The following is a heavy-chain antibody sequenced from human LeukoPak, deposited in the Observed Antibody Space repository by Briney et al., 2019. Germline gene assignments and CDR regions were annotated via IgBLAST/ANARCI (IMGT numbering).Heavy chain of an antibody. V-gene: IGHV3-66*01. D-gene: IGHD6-13*01. CDR2: IYSGGST. Sequence: GGSLRLSCAASEFSVGSNYMTWVRQAPGKGLEWVSLIYSGGSTYYADSVKGRFTISRDNSKNTLYLQMNSLSAEDTAVYYCAREPTYSSSWYTNCDYWGQGILVTVSS. J-gene: IGHJ4*02. CDR3: AREPTYSSSWYTNCDY. CDR1: EFSVGSNY.